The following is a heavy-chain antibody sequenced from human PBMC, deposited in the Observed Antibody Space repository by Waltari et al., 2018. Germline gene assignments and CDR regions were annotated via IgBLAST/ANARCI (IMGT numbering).Heavy chain of an antibody. D-gene: IGHD6-13*01. Sequence: QVQLQQWGAGLLKPSETLSLTCAVYGGSFSGYYWNWIRQPPGKGLEWIGEINHSGSTNYNPSLKSRVTISVDTSKNQFSLKLSSVTAADTAVYYCARGSGYSSSSGYYFDYWGQGTLVTVSS. J-gene: IGHJ4*02. V-gene: IGHV4-34*01. CDR3: ARGSGYSSSSGYYFDY. CDR2: INHSGST. CDR1: GGSFSGYY.